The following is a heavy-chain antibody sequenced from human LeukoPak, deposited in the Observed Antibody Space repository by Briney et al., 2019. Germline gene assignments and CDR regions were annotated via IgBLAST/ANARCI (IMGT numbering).Heavy chain of an antibody. J-gene: IGHJ4*02. CDR1: GGSISSSTYY. CDR3: ARHSRGPAAGPAFDY. Sequence: SETLSLTCTVSGGSISSSTYYWGWIRQPPGKGLEWIGSIYYSGSTYYNPSPKGRVMISVDTSKNQFSLSSVTAADTAVYYCARHSRGPAAGPAFDYWGQGTLVTVSS. D-gene: IGHD6-13*01. CDR2: IYYSGST. V-gene: IGHV4-39*01.